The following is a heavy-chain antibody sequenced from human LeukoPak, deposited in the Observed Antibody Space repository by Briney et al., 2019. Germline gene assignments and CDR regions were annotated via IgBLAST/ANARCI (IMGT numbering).Heavy chain of an antibody. CDR3: ARPGAARRWYFDY. V-gene: IGHV4-34*01. Sequence: PSETLSLTCAVYGGSFSGYYWSWIRQPPGKGLEWIGEINHSGSTNYNPSLKSRVTISVDTSKNQFSLKLSSVTAADTAVYYCARPGAARRWYFDYWGQGTLVTVSS. D-gene: IGHD6-6*01. CDR1: GGSFSGYY. CDR2: INHSGST. J-gene: IGHJ4*02.